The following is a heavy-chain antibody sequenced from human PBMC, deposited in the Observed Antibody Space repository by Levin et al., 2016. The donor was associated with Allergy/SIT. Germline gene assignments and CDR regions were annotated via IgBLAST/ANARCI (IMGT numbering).Heavy chain of an antibody. CDR2: IIPIFGTA. Sequence: WVRQAPGQGLEWMGGIIPIFGTANYAQKFQGRVTITADESTSTAYMELSSLRSEDTAVYYCARASYDSSGYYDYWGQGTLVTVSS. CDR3: ARASYDSSGYYDY. J-gene: IGHJ4*02. V-gene: IGHV1-69*01. D-gene: IGHD3-22*01.